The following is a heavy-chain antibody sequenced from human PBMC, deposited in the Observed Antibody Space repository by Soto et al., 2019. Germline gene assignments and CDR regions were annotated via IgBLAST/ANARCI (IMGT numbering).Heavy chain of an antibody. CDR3: ARGLPVTPKYYYDSSGYLAPLLHFDY. CDR1: GGSFSGYY. D-gene: IGHD3-22*01. J-gene: IGHJ4*02. V-gene: IGHV4-34*01. CDR2: INHSGST. Sequence: SETLSLTCAVYGGSFSGYYWSWIRQPPGKGLEWIGEINHSGSTNYNPSLKSRVTISVDTSKNQFSLKLSSVTAADTAVYYCARGLPVTPKYYYDSSGYLAPLLHFDYWGQGTLVTVSS.